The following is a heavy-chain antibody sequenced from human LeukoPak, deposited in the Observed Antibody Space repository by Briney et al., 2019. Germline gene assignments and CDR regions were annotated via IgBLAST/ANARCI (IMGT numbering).Heavy chain of an antibody. Sequence: SETLSLTCTVSGGSISSYYWSWLRQPPGKGLEWIGYIYYSGSTNYNPSLKSRVTISVDTSKNQFSLKLSSVTAADTAVYYWARENPSSGWYEYWGRGTLVTVSS. CDR3: ARENPSSGWYEY. D-gene: IGHD6-19*01. V-gene: IGHV4-59*01. CDR1: GGSISSYY. J-gene: IGHJ4*02. CDR2: IYYSGST.